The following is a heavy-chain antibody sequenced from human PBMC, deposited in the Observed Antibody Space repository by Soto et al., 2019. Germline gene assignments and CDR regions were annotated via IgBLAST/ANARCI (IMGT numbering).Heavy chain of an antibody. Sequence: GGSLRLSCVGSGFTFSTYSINWVRQAPGKGLEWVSSISSRSDIYYADSVKGRFTISRDNAKNSVSLQMNSLRAEDTAVYYCAREYTAWPLAYGLDVWGQGTTVPVS. V-gene: IGHV3-21*01. D-gene: IGHD2-2*02. CDR3: AREYTAWPLAYGLDV. J-gene: IGHJ6*02. CDR2: ISSRSDI. CDR1: GFTFSTYS.